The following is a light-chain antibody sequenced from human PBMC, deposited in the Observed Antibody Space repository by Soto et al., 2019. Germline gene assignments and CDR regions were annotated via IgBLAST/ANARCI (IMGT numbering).Light chain of an antibody. V-gene: IGKV3-15*01. Sequence: EIVMTQSPGTLSVSPGERATLSCRASQSVSSNLAWYQQKPGQAPRLLIYRASTRATGVPVRFSGSGSGTEFPLTISSLQSEDFAVYYCQQYNNWPALTFGGGTKVEIK. CDR3: QQYNNWPALT. CDR2: RAS. J-gene: IGKJ4*01. CDR1: QSVSSN.